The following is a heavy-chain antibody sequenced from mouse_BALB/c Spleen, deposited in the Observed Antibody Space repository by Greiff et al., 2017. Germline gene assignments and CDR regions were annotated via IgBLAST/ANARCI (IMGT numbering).Heavy chain of an antibody. D-gene: IGHD2-1*01. CDR1: GFNIKDTY. CDR2: IDPANGNT. J-gene: IGHJ3*01. V-gene: IGHV14-3*02. CDR3: ASDGNYAWFAY. Sequence: EVKLVESGAELVKPGASVKLSCTASGFNIKDTYMHWVKQRPEQGLEWIGRIDPANGNTKYDPKFQGKATITADTSSNTAYLQLSSLTSEDTAVYYCASDGNYAWFAYWGQGTLVTVSA.